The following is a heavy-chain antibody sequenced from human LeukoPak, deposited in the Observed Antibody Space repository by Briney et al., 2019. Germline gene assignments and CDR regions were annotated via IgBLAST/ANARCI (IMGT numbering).Heavy chain of an antibody. CDR1: GVTFDDYA. V-gene: IGHV3-9*03. CDR3: AKSSKDPYYYYYMDV. Sequence: PGGSLRLSCAASGVTFDDYAMHWVRQAPGKGQEWVSGISWNSGSIGYADSVKGRFTISRDNAKNSLYLQMNSLRAEDMALYYCAKSSKDPYYYYYMDVWGKGTTVTVSS. CDR2: ISWNSGSI. J-gene: IGHJ6*03. D-gene: IGHD4-11*01.